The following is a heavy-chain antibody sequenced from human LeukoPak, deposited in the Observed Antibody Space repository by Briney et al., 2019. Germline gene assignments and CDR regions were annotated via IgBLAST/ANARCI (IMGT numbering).Heavy chain of an antibody. CDR2: IYYTGNT. CDR3: ARQTGSGLFILP. D-gene: IGHD3/OR15-3a*01. Sequence: SETLSLTCTVSGVSISSSNSYWGWIRQPPGKGLEWLGSIYYTGNTYYNASLKSRLTISIDTSKNQISLRLTSVTATDTAIYYCARQTGSGLFILPGGQGTLVTVSS. J-gene: IGHJ4*02. V-gene: IGHV4-39*01. CDR1: GVSISSSNSY.